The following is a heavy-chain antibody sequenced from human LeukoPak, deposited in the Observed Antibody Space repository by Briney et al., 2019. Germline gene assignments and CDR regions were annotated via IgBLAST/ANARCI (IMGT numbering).Heavy chain of an antibody. J-gene: IGHJ6*04. V-gene: IGHV4-59*01. CDR2: IYYSGST. Sequence: SETLSLTCTVSGGSISSYYWSWIRQPPGKGLEWIGYIYYSGSTNYNPSLKSRVTISVDTSKNQFSLKLSSVTAADTAVYYCARVLNDCSGGSCYVGLSDYYYYGMDVWGKGTTVTVPS. D-gene: IGHD2-15*01. CDR3: ARVLNDCSGGSCYVGLSDYYYYGMDV. CDR1: GGSISSYY.